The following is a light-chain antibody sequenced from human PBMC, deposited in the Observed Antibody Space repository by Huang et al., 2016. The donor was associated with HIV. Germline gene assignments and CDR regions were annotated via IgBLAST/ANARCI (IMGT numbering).Light chain of an antibody. CDR2: GAS. Sequence: IQMTQSPASLSAYVGARVTISCKASHDSRSSLNWYQQKPGQAPRLLIYGASKLQAGGPARFSGNGSGTDFTITISSLQSEDIATYYCQQEDSLYTFGQGTRLEIK. J-gene: IGKJ2*01. V-gene: IGKV1-33*01. CDR3: QQEDSLYT. CDR1: HDSRSS.